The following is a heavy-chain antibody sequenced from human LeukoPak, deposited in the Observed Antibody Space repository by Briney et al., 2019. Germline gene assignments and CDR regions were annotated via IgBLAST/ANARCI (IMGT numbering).Heavy chain of an antibody. CDR3: ASSPYYYDKACFQH. J-gene: IGHJ1*01. V-gene: IGHV4-59*01. CDR2: IYYSGST. D-gene: IGHD3-22*01. Sequence: SETLSLTCTVSGGSISSYYWSWIRQPPGKGLEWIGYIYYSGSTNYNPSLKSRVTISVDTSKNQFSLKLSSVTAADTAVYYCASSPYYYDKACFQHWGQGTLVTVSS. CDR1: GGSISSYY.